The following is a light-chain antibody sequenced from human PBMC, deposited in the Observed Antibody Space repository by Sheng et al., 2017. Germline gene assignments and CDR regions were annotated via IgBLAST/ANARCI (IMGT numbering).Light chain of an antibody. Sequence: EIVLTQSPGTLSLSPGERVTLSCRASQSVSSNYLAWYQQKPGQAPRLLIYGASSRATVIPDRFSGSGSGTDFTLTINRLEPEDFAVYYCQQYVNSPFTFGPGTKVDFK. J-gene: IGKJ3*01. CDR2: GAS. CDR3: QQYVNSPFT. V-gene: IGKV3-20*01. CDR1: QSVSSNY.